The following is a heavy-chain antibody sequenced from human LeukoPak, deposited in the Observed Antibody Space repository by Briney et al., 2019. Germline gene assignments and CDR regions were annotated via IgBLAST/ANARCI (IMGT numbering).Heavy chain of an antibody. Sequence: GGSLRLSCAASGFTFSTYAMSWVRQAPGKGLEWVSAFGSSGGSTYYADSVKGRFTISRDNSQDTLYLQMNSLRAEDTSVYYCAKSGSDDAFDIWGQGTMVTVSS. CDR3: AKSGSDDAFDI. V-gene: IGHV3-23*01. CDR2: FGSSGGST. J-gene: IGHJ3*02. D-gene: IGHD1-14*01. CDR1: GFTFSTYA.